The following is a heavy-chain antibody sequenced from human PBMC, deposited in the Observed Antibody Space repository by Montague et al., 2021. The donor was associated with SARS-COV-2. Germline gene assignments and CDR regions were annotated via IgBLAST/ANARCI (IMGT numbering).Heavy chain of an antibody. V-gene: IGHV3-20*04. CDR3: ARGNYDILTRYYSRDYYYGMDV. Sequence: SLRLSCAASGFNFDEYGMSWVRQAPGKGLEWVSGINWNGGSTGYXDSVKGRFTISRDNAKNSLYLQMNSLRAEDTALYCCARGNYDILTRYYSRDYYYGMDVWGQGTTVTVSS. D-gene: IGHD3-9*01. J-gene: IGHJ6*02. CDR2: INWNGGST. CDR1: GFNFDEYG.